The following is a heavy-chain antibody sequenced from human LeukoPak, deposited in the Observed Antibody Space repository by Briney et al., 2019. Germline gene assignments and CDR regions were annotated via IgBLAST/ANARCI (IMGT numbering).Heavy chain of an antibody. J-gene: IGHJ4*02. V-gene: IGHV3-7*01. D-gene: IGHD3-9*01. CDR3: ARDRAGLGRTDWYRGVFDY. CDR2: IKQDGSEK. CDR1: GFPLISYW. Sequence: GGSLRLSCAASGFPLISYWMSWVRQVPGKGLEWVANIKQDGSEKYYVDSVKGRFTISRDNSKNSVYLQMNSLRAEDTAVYYCARDRAGLGRTDWYRGVFDYWGQGILVTVST.